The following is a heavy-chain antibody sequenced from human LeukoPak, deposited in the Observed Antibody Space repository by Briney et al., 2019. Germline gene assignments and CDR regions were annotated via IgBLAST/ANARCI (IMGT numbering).Heavy chain of an antibody. Sequence: PGGSLRLSCAASGFTFDDYATHWVRQAPGKGLEWVSGISWNSGSIGYADSVKGRFTISRDNSKNTLYLQMNSLRAEDTAVYYCAKDHGTMVRGVINVSRVEYFQHWGQGTLVSVSS. CDR1: GFTFDDYA. J-gene: IGHJ1*01. D-gene: IGHD3-10*01. CDR3: AKDHGTMVRGVINVSRVEYFQH. V-gene: IGHV3-9*01. CDR2: ISWNSGSI.